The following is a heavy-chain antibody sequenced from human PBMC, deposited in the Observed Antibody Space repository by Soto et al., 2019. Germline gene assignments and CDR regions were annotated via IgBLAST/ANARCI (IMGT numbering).Heavy chain of an antibody. J-gene: IGHJ3*02. Sequence: GGSLRLSCAASGFTFSSYAMSWVRQAPGKGLEWVSAISGSGGSTYYADSVKGRFTISRDNSKNTLYLQMNSLRAEDAAVYYCAKEDTMVRGVIRGAFDIWGQGTMVTVSS. CDR1: GFTFSSYA. V-gene: IGHV3-23*01. CDR3: AKEDTMVRGVIRGAFDI. D-gene: IGHD3-10*01. CDR2: ISGSGGST.